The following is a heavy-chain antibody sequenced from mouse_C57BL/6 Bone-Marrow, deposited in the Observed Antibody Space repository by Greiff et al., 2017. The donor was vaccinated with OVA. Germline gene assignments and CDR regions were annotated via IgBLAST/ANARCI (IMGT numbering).Heavy chain of an antibody. CDR2: IAPANGNT. CDR3: ASTGWFAY. CDR1: GFNIKNTY. D-gene: IGHD4-1*02. Sequence: EVQLQQSVAELVRPGASVKLSCTASGFNIKNTYMHWVKQRPEQGLEWIGRIAPANGNTKYAPKFQGKATITADTSSSTAYMQHSSLTAGDTAIYYCASTGWFAYWGQRTLVTVSA. V-gene: IGHV14-3*01. J-gene: IGHJ3*01.